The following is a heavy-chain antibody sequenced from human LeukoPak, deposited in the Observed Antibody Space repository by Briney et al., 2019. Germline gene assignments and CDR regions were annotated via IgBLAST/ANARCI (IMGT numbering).Heavy chain of an antibody. V-gene: IGHV3-23*01. D-gene: IGHD3-10*01. CDR1: GFTFSSYG. J-gene: IGHJ4*02. CDR3: AKAWWFGELLYQYYFDY. CDR2: ISGSGGST. Sequence: LSGGTLRLSCAASGFTFSSYGMSWVRQAPGKGLEWVSAISGSGGSTYYADSVKGRFTISRDNSKNTLYLQMNSLRAEDTAVYYCAKAWWFGELLYQYYFDYWGQGTLVTVSS.